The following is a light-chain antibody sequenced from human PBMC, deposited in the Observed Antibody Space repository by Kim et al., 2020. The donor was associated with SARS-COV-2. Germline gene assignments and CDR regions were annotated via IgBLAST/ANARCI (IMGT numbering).Light chain of an antibody. CDR2: GAS. V-gene: IGKV3-20*01. J-gene: IGKJ3*01. Sequence: SPGERATLSCRASPSVSSIYLAWYQQKPGLAPRLLIYGASSMATGIPDRFSGSGSGTDFTLTISRLEPEDFAVYYCQQYGSSRFTFGPGTKVDIK. CDR3: QQYGSSRFT. CDR1: PSVSSIY.